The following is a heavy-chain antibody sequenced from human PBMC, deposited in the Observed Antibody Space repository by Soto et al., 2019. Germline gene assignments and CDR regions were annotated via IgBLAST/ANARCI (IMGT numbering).Heavy chain of an antibody. CDR2: INAGKGDT. J-gene: IGHJ5*02. V-gene: IGHV1-3*01. Sequence: ASVKVSCKASGYIFINYAIHWVRQAPGQRLEWMGWINAGKGDTIYSQKFQDRITINRDTSASTAYMELGRLRPEDMAVYYCARSSMNRGVIGALYPWG. D-gene: IGHD3-10*01. CDR1: GYIFINYA. CDR3: ARSSMNRGVIGALYP.